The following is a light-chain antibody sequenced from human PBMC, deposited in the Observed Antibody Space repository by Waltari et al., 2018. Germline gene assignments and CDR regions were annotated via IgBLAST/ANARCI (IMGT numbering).Light chain of an antibody. V-gene: IGKV3-20*01. Sequence: EIVLTPSPGTLSLSLGERATVSGRASQSVSRALAWYQQKPGQAPRLLIYGASTRATGIPDRFSGSGSGTDFSLTISRLEPDDFAIYYCQHYLRLPVTFGQGTTVEI. CDR3: QHYLRLPVT. J-gene: IGKJ1*01. CDR1: QSVSRA. CDR2: GAS.